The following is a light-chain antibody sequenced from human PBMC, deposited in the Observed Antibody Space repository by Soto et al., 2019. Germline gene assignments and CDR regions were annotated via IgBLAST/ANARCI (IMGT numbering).Light chain of an antibody. CDR3: SSYTTHNTVV. CDR1: SNDVGSHNY. J-gene: IGLJ2*01. CDR2: EVN. V-gene: IGLV2-14*01. Sequence: QSALTQTASVSESPGQSISLSCSGTSNDVGSHNYVSWYQQHPGKAPKLIIFEVNNRPSGVSHRFSGSKSGNTASLTISDLQDEDEADYYCSSYTTHNTVVFGGGTKVTVL.